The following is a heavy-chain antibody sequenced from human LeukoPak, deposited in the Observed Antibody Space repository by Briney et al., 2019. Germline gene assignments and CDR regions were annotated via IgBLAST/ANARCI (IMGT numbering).Heavy chain of an antibody. V-gene: IGHV4-4*07. CDR3: AREPTSGREPTSGRPLDY. CDR2: IYSSGSN. Sequence: SQTLSLTCTVSGGSISGYFWSWIRQPAGKGLEWIGRIYSSGSNNYNPSLKSRVTMSLDTSKNHFSLNLTSVTAADTAVYYCAREPTSGREPTSGRPLDYWGQGTLVTVSS. D-gene: IGHD5-12*01. CDR1: GGSISGYF. J-gene: IGHJ4*02.